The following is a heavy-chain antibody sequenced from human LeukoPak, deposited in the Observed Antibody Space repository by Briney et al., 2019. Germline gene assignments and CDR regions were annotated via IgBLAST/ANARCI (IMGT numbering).Heavy chain of an antibody. CDR3: ARDQVYYYDSSGYNGFDY. CDR1: GYTFTGYY. D-gene: IGHD3-22*01. CDR2: INPNSGGT. Sequence: ASVKVSCKASGYTFTGYYMHWVRQAPGQGLEWMGWINPNSGGTNYAQKFQGRVTMTRDTSISTAYMELSRLRSDDTAVYYCARDQVYYYDSSGYNGFDYWGQGTLVTVSS. V-gene: IGHV1-2*02. J-gene: IGHJ4*02.